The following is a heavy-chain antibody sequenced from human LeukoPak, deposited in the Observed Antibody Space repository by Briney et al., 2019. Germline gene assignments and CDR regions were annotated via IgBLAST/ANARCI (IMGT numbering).Heavy chain of an antibody. D-gene: IGHD1-26*01. V-gene: IGHV4-30-2*01. CDR2: IYHSGST. CDR1: GGSISSGGYY. J-gene: IGHJ3*02. Sequence: SETLSLTCTVSGGSISSGGYYWSWIRQPPGKGLEWIGYIYHSGSTYYNPSLKSRVTISVDRSKNQFSLKLSSVTAADTAVYYCARSEKEWELHGGAFDIWGQGTMVTVSS. CDR3: ARSEKEWELHGGAFDI.